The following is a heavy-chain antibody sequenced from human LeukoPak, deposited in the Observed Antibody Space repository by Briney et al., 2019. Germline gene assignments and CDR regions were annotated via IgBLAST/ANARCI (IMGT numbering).Heavy chain of an antibody. CDR3: AKNWGYCSGDSCYFDY. D-gene: IGHD2-15*01. Sequence: PGGSLRLSWAASGFTFSNYVMSWVRQAPGKGLEWVSTISGSGGRTFYADAVKGRFTISRDNSKNTLYVQMNSLRAEDTAVYYCAKNWGYCSGDSCYFDYWGQGTLVTVSS. CDR2: ISGSGGRT. V-gene: IGHV3-23*01. CDR1: GFTFSNYV. J-gene: IGHJ4*02.